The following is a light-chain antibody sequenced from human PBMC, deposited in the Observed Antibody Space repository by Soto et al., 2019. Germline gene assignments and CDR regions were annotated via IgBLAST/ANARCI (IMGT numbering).Light chain of an antibody. CDR1: SSNIGAGYD. V-gene: IGLV1-40*01. Sequence: QSLLTQPPAVSGAPGQRVTISCTGSSSNIGAGYDVNWYQQLPETAPKLLIFGDNNRPSGVPDRFSGSKSGTSASLVITGLQADDEADYYCQSNDNGLSGSDVFGTGTKVTVL. J-gene: IGLJ1*01. CDR3: QSNDNGLSGSDV. CDR2: GDN.